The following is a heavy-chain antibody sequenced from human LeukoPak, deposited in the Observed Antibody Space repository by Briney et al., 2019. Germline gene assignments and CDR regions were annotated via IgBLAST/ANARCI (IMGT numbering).Heavy chain of an antibody. D-gene: IGHD3-10*01. CDR2: ISGSGDNT. J-gene: IGHJ4*02. CDR1: GFTFSDHY. Sequence: GGSLRLSCAASGFTFSDHYMDWVRQAPGKGLEWVSGISGSGDNTWYADSVKGRFTISRDNSKKTLNLQMHSLRAEDTAVYYCAKASVWTMVRVVSYFDEWGQGIQVTVSS. CDR3: AKASVWTMVRVVSYFDE. V-gene: IGHV3-23*01.